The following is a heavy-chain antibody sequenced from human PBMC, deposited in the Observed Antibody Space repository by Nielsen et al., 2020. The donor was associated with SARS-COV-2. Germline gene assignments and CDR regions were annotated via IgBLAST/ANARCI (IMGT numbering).Heavy chain of an antibody. CDR3: ASGTWF. V-gene: IGHV3-7*01. CDR2: IKDDGTEK. D-gene: IGHD3-10*01. J-gene: IGHJ4*02. Sequence: GGSLRLSCTASGFTFSGYWMTWVRQAPGKGLEWVANIKDDGTEKYYVDSVKGRFTISRDNAKHSLHLQMNSLRAEDTAVYYCASGTWFGGQGTLVTVSS. CDR1: GFTFSGYW.